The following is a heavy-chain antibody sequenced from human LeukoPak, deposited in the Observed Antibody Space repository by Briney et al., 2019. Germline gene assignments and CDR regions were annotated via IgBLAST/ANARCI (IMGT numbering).Heavy chain of an antibody. D-gene: IGHD3-22*01. Sequence: SETLSLTCTVSGGSISSYYWSWIRQPPGKGLEWIGYIYYSGSTYYNPSLKSRVTISVDTSKNQFSLKLSSVTAADTAVYYCARDYYDSSGFDYWGQGTLVTVSS. J-gene: IGHJ4*02. CDR2: IYYSGST. CDR1: GGSISSYY. V-gene: IGHV4-59*12. CDR3: ARDYYDSSGFDY.